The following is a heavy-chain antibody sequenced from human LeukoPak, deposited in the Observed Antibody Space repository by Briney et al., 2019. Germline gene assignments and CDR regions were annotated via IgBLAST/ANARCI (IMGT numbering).Heavy chain of an antibody. D-gene: IGHD3-22*01. J-gene: IGHJ4*02. CDR3: ARGSSITMIVVVKSFDY. Sequence: SETLSLTCAVYGGSFSGYYWSWIRQPPGKGLEWIGESNHSGSTNYNPSLKSRVTISVDTSKNQFSLKLSSVTAADTAVYYCARGSSITMIVVVKSFDYWGQGTLVTVSS. CDR1: GGSFSGYY. V-gene: IGHV4-34*01. CDR2: SNHSGST.